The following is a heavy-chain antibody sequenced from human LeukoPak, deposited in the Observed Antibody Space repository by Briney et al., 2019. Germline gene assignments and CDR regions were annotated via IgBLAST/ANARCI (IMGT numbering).Heavy chain of an antibody. J-gene: IGHJ4*02. Sequence: WGSLRLSCAASGFIFSNYGMHWVRQAPGKGLEWVAVIWDDGSYKYYADSVKGLFTISRDNSKITLYLQIPSLRAEDTAVYYCATPTSGSGSFIIASWGQGTLVTVSS. CDR2: IWDDGSYK. CDR1: GFIFSNYG. V-gene: IGHV3-33*01. CDR3: ATPTSGSGSFIIAS. D-gene: IGHD1-26*01.